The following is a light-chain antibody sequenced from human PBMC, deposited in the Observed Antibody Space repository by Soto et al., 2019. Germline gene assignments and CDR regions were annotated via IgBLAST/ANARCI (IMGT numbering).Light chain of an antibody. J-gene: IGKJ5*01. CDR1: QSVSSN. V-gene: IGKV3-15*01. Sequence: EIVMTQSPATLSVSPGESATLSFRASQSVSSNLAWHQQKPGQAPRILMYDASTRATGISARFSGSGSGTEFTLTISSLQSEDFAVYYCQQYHNWPITFGQGTRLDIK. CDR3: QQYHNWPIT. CDR2: DAS.